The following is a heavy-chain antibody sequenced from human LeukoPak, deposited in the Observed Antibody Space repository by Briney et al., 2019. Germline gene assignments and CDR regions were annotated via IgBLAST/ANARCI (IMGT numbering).Heavy chain of an antibody. CDR3: AGSRSGWYGVDWFDP. CDR2: ISGSGGST. CDR1: GFTFSSYA. Sequence: GGSLRLSCAAAGFTFSSYAMSWVRQAPGKGLEWVSAISGSGGSTYYADSVKGRFTISRDNSKNTLYLQMNSLRAEDTAVYYCAGSRSGWYGVDWFDPWGQGTLVTVSS. D-gene: IGHD6-19*01. V-gene: IGHV3-23*01. J-gene: IGHJ5*02.